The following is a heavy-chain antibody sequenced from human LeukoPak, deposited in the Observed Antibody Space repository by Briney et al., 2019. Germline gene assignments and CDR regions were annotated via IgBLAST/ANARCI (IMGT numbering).Heavy chain of an antibody. CDR2: INPNSGGT. V-gene: IGHV1-2*02. CDR3: ARETSIPKNWGFDSYFDY. D-gene: IGHD7-27*01. Sequence: VASVKVSCKASGYTFTGYYMHWVRQAPGQGLEWMGWINPNSGGTNYAQKFQGRVTMTRDTSISTAYMELSRLRSDDTAVYYCARETSIPKNWGFDSYFDYWGQGTLVTVSS. J-gene: IGHJ4*02. CDR1: GYTFTGYY.